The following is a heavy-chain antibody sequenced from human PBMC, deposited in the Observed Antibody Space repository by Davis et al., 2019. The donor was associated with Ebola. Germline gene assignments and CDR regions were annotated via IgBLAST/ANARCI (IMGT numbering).Heavy chain of an antibody. V-gene: IGHV4-39*01. CDR3: ARRIMITFGGVIVRTYYFDY. Sequence: SETLSLTCTVSGGSISSSSYYWGWIRQPPGKGLEWIGSIYYSGSTYYNPSLKSRVTISVDTSKNQFSLKLSSVTAADTAVYYCARRIMITFGGVIVRTYYFDYWGQGTLVTVSS. J-gene: IGHJ4*02. D-gene: IGHD3-16*02. CDR1: GGSISSSSYY. CDR2: IYYSGST.